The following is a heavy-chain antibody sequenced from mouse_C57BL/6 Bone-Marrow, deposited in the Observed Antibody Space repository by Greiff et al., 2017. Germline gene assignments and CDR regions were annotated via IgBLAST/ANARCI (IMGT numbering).Heavy chain of an antibody. D-gene: IGHD1-1*01. Sequence: QVQLQQSGAELVRPGTSVKVSCKASGYAFTNYLIEWVKQRPGQGLEWIGVINPGSGGTNYNEKFKGKATLTADKSSSPAYMQLSSLTSEDSAVYFCARGRLLRCYVDVWGTGTTVTVSS. V-gene: IGHV1-54*01. CDR2: INPGSGGT. CDR3: ARGRLLRCYVDV. J-gene: IGHJ1*03. CDR1: GYAFTNYL.